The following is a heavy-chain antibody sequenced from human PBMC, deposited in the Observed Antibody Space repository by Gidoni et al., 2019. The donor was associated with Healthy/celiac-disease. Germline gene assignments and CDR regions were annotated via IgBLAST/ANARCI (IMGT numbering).Heavy chain of an antibody. J-gene: IGHJ4*02. Sequence: SRINSDGSSTSFADSVKGRFTISRDNAKNTLYLQMNRLRAEDTAVYYCAVRRYSYGNFDYWGQGTLVTVSS. V-gene: IGHV3-74*01. D-gene: IGHD5-18*01. CDR2: INSDGSST. CDR3: AVRRYSYGNFDY.